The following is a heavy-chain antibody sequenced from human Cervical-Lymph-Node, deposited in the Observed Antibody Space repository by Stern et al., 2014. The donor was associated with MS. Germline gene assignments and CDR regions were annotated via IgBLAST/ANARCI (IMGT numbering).Heavy chain of an antibody. CDR3: AHSGSAYYFDY. CDR2: IYWDDDK. V-gene: IGHV2-5*02. J-gene: IGHJ4*02. CDR1: GFSLSTSGVG. D-gene: IGHD1-1*01. Sequence: QVTLKESGPTLVKPTQTLTLTCTFSGFSLSTSGVGGVWIRPPPGKALEWLALIYWDDDKRYSPSLKSRVTITKDTSKNQVVLTMANMDPVDTATYYCAHSGSAYYFDYWGQGTLVTVSS.